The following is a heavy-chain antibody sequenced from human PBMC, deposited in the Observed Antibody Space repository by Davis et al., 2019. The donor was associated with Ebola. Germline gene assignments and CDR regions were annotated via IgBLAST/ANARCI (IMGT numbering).Heavy chain of an antibody. J-gene: IGHJ4*02. CDR1: GYTFTRYD. Sequence: ASVKVSCKASGYTFTRYDINWVRQATGQGLEWMGWMNPNSGNTGYAQKFQGRVTMTRDTSTSTVYMELSSLRSEDTAVYYCARGRRSDVYGGYSDYWGQGTLVTVSS. CDR3: ARGRRSDVYGGYSDY. D-gene: IGHD2-8*01. CDR2: MNPNSGNT. V-gene: IGHV1-8*01.